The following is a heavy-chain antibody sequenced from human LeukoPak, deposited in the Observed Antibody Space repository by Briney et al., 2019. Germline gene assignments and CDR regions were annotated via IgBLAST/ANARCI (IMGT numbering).Heavy chain of an antibody. CDR1: GYTFTTYY. Sequence: ASVKVSCKASGYTFTTYYIHWVRQAPGQGLEWMGFINPSGGSTSYAQKFQGRVTMTRDTSTSTVYMDLSSLRSEDTAVYYRARNVGSGFDYWGQGTLVTVSS. CDR2: INPSGGST. D-gene: IGHD1-1*01. CDR3: ARNVGSGFDY. V-gene: IGHV1-46*01. J-gene: IGHJ4*02.